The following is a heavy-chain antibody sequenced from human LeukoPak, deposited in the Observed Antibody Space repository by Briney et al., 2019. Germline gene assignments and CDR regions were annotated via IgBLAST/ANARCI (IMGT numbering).Heavy chain of an antibody. J-gene: IGHJ4*02. CDR1: GGSISSYY. D-gene: IGHD6-13*01. Sequence: PSETLSLTCTVSGGSISSYYWSWIRQPPGKGLEWIGYIYYSGSTNYNPSLKSRVTMSVDTSKNQFSLKLSSVTAADTAVYYCASRATAAGPLDYWGQGTLVTVSS. CDR3: ASRATAAGPLDY. CDR2: IYYSGST. V-gene: IGHV4-59*08.